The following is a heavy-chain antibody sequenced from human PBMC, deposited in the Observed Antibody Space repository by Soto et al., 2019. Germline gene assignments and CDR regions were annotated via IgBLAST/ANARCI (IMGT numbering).Heavy chain of an antibody. Sequence: QVQLVQAGAEVKKPGASVKVSCKASGYTFSSYAMHWVRQAPGQRLEWMGWINAGYGNTKYSQKFQGRVTITRDTSANTAYMELSSLRSEDTAVYYCARDIGPRAFDIWGQGTMVTVSS. CDR3: ARDIGPRAFDI. V-gene: IGHV1-3*01. D-gene: IGHD3-16*02. J-gene: IGHJ3*02. CDR2: INAGYGNT. CDR1: GYTFSSYA.